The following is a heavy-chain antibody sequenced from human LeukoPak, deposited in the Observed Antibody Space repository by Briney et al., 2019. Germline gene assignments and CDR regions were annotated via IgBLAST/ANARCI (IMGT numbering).Heavy chain of an antibody. J-gene: IGHJ5*02. Sequence: GGSLRLSCASSGFTFSSYAMSWVRQATGKGLDWVSAISGSGGSTYYADSVKGRFTISRDNAKNSLYLQMNSLRAEDTAVYYCARAPRSGSYYSWFDPWGQGTLVTVSS. CDR1: GFTFSSYA. V-gene: IGHV3-23*01. CDR3: ARAPRSGSYYSWFDP. CDR2: ISGSGGST. D-gene: IGHD1-26*01.